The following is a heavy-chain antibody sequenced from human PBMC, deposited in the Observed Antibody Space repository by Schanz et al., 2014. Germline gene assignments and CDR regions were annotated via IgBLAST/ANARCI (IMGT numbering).Heavy chain of an antibody. D-gene: IGHD2-8*01. CDR2: ISGRGDST. Sequence: EVQLVESGGGLAQPGGSLRLSCAASGFSFSTYAMNWVRQAPGKGLEWVTLISGRGDSTHYADSVKGRFTISRDKSKNTLYLKMNSLRAADTAVYYCASRSVYAPTWGQGILVTVSS. CDR1: GFSFSTYA. CDR3: ASRSVYAPT. J-gene: IGHJ5*02. V-gene: IGHV3-23*04.